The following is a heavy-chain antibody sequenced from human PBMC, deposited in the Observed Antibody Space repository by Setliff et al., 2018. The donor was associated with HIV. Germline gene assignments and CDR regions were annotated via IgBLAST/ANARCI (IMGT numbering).Heavy chain of an antibody. Sequence: GASVKVSCKASGGTFSSYSINWVRQAPGQGLEWMGGIIPIFGTANYAQKFQGRVTITADKSTSTAYMELSSLRSEDTAVYYCARNPQPTGTPDYYYYYYMDVWGKGTTVTVSS. J-gene: IGHJ6*03. D-gene: IGHD1-1*01. CDR2: IIPIFGTA. CDR1: GGTFSSYS. CDR3: ARNPQPTGTPDYYYYYYMDV. V-gene: IGHV1-69*06.